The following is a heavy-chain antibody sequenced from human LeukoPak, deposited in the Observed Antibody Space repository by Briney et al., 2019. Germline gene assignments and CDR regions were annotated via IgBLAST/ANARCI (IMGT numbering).Heavy chain of an antibody. J-gene: IGHJ4*02. CDR3: ARRPKGYYDSSGYYH. CDR2: INHSGST. CDR1: GGSFSGYY. V-gene: IGHV4-34*01. Sequence: SETLSLTCAVYGGSFSGYYWSWIRQPPGKGLEWIGEINHSGSTNYNPSLKSRVTISVDTSKNQFSLKLSSVTAADTAVYYCARRPKGYYDSSGYYHWGQGTLVTVSS. D-gene: IGHD3-22*01.